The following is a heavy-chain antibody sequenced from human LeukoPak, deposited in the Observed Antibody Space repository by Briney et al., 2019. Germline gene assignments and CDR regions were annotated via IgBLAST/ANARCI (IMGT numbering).Heavy chain of an antibody. CDR2: IHSDGSST. V-gene: IGHV3-74*01. CDR1: GFTFSSTW. J-gene: IGHJ4*02. D-gene: IGHD3-16*01. Sequence: GGPLRLSCAASGFTFSSTWMHWFRQAPGKGPVWVSRIHSDGSSTIYADSVKGRFTIPRDNARNTLYLQMNSLRAEDTAVYYCARVFWRLRFLEPPEFDYWGQGTLVTVSS. CDR3: ARVFWRLRFLEPPEFDY.